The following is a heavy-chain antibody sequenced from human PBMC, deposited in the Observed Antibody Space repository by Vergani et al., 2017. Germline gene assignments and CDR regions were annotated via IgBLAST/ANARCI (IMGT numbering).Heavy chain of an antibody. V-gene: IGHV4-61*02. CDR1: GGFINSHNYY. J-gene: IGHJ4*03. Sequence: QVQLQESGPGLVKPSQTLSFTCTVSGGFINSHNYYWSWIRQAAGKGLEWIGRIHTSGSTNYNPSLKSRVTMSEDTSKNQFSLNLTSVTAVDTAVYFCARRSSLGGSCYKPHFDDWGQGILVTVSS. CDR3: ARRSSLGGSCYKPHFDD. D-gene: IGHD2-15*01. CDR2: IHTSGST.